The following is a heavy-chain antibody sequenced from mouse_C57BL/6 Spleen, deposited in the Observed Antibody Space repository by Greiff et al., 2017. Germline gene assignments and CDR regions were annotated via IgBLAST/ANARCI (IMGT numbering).Heavy chain of an antibody. CDR2: FDPSDSYT. CDR1: GYTFTSYW. D-gene: IGHD2-2*01. J-gene: IGHJ3*01. CDR3: PRVYYGYDVWFAY. Sequence: QVQLQQPGAELVMPGASVKLSCKASGYTFTSYWMHWVKQRPGQGLEWIGEFDPSDSYTNYNQKFKGKSTLTVDKSSSTAYMQLSSLPSEDSAVXYSPRVYYGYDVWFAYWGQGTLVTVSA. V-gene: IGHV1-69*01.